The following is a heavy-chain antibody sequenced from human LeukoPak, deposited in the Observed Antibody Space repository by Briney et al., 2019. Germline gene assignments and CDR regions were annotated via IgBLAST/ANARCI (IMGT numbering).Heavy chain of an antibody. D-gene: IGHD6-19*01. J-gene: IGHJ4*02. CDR3: ARDYVAAHFDY. CDR2: ISSSSSYI. Sequence: GGSLRLSCAASGFTFSSYSMNWVRQAPGKGLEWVSSISSSSSYIYYADSVKGRFTISRDTAKNSLYLQMNSLRAEDTAVYYCARDYVAAHFDYWGQGTLVTVSX. V-gene: IGHV3-21*01. CDR1: GFTFSSYS.